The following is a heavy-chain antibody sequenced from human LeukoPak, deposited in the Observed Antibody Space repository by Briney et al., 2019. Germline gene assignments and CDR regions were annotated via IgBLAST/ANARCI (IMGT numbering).Heavy chain of an antibody. D-gene: IGHD2-8*01. Sequence: ASVKVSCKASGYTFTSYDINWVRRATGQGLEWMGWMNPNSGNTGYAQKFQGRVTMTRNTSISTAYMELSSLRSEDTAVYYCARGHGPPTDCTNGVCYTRGYFDYWGQGTLVTVSS. V-gene: IGHV1-8*01. J-gene: IGHJ4*02. CDR3: ARGHGPPTDCTNGVCYTRGYFDY. CDR1: GYTFTSYD. CDR2: MNPNSGNT.